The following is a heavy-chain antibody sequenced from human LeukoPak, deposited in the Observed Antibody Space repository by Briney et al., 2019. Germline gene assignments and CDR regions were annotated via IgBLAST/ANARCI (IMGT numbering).Heavy chain of an antibody. Sequence: GGSLRLFCAASGFTFSSYAMSWVRQAPGKGLEWVSAISGSGGSTYYADSVKGRFTVSRDNSKNTLYLQMNSLRSDDTAVYYCARGNLYGDSLTPYFDYWGQGTLVTVSS. CDR1: GFTFSSYA. CDR2: ISGSGGST. D-gene: IGHD4-17*01. CDR3: ARGNLYGDSLTPYFDY. V-gene: IGHV3-23*01. J-gene: IGHJ4*02.